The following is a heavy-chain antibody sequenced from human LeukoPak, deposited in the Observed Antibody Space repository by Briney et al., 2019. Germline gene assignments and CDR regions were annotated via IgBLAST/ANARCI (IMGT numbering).Heavy chain of an antibody. Sequence: PGGSLRLSCAASGFTFSSDAMSWVRQAPGKGLEWVLAISGSGVSTYYADSVKGRFTISRDNSKNTLYLQMNSLRAEDTAVYYCAKGQSGYTYGYFHWGQGTLVTVSS. CDR1: GFTFSSDA. V-gene: IGHV3-23*01. J-gene: IGHJ4*02. D-gene: IGHD5-18*01. CDR3: AKGQSGYTYGYFH. CDR2: ISGSGVST.